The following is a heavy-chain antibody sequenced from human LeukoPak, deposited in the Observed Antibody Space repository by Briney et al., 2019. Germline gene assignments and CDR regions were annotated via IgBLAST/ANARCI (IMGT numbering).Heavy chain of an antibody. D-gene: IGHD3-22*01. Sequence: GGSPRLSCAASGFTFSTYWMNWVRQAPGKGLEWVSYISSSGSTIYYADSVKGRFTISRDNAKNSLYLQMNSLRAEDTAVYYCARESSGYYYGIDPWGQGTLVTVSS. J-gene: IGHJ5*02. CDR2: ISSSGSTI. CDR1: GFTFSTYW. CDR3: ARESSGYYYGIDP. V-gene: IGHV3-48*04.